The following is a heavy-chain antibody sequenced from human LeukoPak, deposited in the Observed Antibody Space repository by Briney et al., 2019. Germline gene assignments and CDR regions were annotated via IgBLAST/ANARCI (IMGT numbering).Heavy chain of an antibody. Sequence: GESLKISCKASGYSFTTYWIGWVRPMPGKGLEWMGLIYPGDSDTRYSPSFQGQVTISADKSISTAYLQWSSLKASDTAMYYCARGYGSGTRDFDYWGQGTLVTVSS. CDR1: GYSFTTYW. CDR3: ARGYGSGTRDFDY. V-gene: IGHV5-51*01. CDR2: IYPGDSDT. D-gene: IGHD3-10*01. J-gene: IGHJ4*02.